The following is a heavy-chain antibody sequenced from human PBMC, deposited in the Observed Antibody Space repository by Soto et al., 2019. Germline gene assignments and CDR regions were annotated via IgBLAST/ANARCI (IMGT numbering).Heavy chain of an antibody. J-gene: IGHJ6*02. CDR3: ARDPGIYYGMDV. Sequence: QVQLVESGGGLVKPGGSLRLSCTASGFTFSDYYMTWIRQAPGKGLEWLSYISSGGFTIYYADSVKGRFTVSRDNAKNSMYHQMNTLRVEDTAVYYCARDPGIYYGMDVWGQGTTVTVSS. V-gene: IGHV3-11*01. CDR1: GFTFSDYY. CDR2: ISSGGFTI. D-gene: IGHD3-10*01.